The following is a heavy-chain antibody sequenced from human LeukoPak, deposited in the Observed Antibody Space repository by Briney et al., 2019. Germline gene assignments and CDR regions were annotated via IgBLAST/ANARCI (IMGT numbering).Heavy chain of an antibody. CDR3: AKVVHYYESSGWPQDY. D-gene: IGHD3-22*01. CDR2: ISGSGGST. J-gene: IGHJ4*02. V-gene: IGHV3-23*01. CDR1: GFTFSSYA. Sequence: QPGGSLRLSCAASGFTFSSYAMSWVRQAPGKGLEWVSAISGSGGSTYYADSVKGRFTISRDNSKNTLYLQMNSLRAEDTAVYYCAKVVHYYESSGWPQDYWGQGTLDTVSS.